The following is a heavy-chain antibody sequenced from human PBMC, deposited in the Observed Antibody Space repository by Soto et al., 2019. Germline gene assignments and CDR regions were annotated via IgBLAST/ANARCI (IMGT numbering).Heavy chain of an antibody. CDR3: GKELRFSGWLSAPTVDY. CDR1: GFTFSSHA. Sequence: EVQLLESGVGLVQPGGSLRLSCAVSGFTFSSHAMSWVRQAPGKGLECVSSITGSGDSTYYADSVKGRFTISIDKSKSTLYLQMNSLRAEDTAVYYCGKELRFSGWLSAPTVDYWGQGTQVTVSS. CDR2: ITGSGDST. D-gene: IGHD6-19*01. J-gene: IGHJ4*02. V-gene: IGHV3-23*01.